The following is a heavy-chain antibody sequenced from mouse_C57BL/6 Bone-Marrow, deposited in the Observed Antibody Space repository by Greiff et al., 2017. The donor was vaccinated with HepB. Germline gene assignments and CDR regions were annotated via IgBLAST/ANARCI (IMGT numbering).Heavy chain of an antibody. D-gene: IGHD2-4*01. Sequence: VKLMESGPELVKPGASVKISCKASGYAFSSSWMNWVKQRPGKGLEWIGRIYPGDGDTNYNGKFKGKATLTADKSSSTAYMQLSSLTSEDSAVYFCARGGDYDPYAMDYWGQGTSVTVSS. V-gene: IGHV1-82*01. J-gene: IGHJ4*01. CDR3: ARGGDYDPYAMDY. CDR1: GYAFSSSW. CDR2: IYPGDGDT.